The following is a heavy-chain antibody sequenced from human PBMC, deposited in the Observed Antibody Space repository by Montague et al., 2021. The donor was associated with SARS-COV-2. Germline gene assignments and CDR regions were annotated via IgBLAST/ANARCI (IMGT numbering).Heavy chain of an antibody. V-gene: IGHV3-9*01. CDR2: ISWNSDDI. Sequence: SLRLSCAPSGFTFNNYAMHWVRQAPGKGLEWVSGISWNSDDIGYADSVKGRFTISRDNAKNSLYLQMNSLRAEDAALYYCAKDTRYETTAYFSGWGQGTLVTVSS. CDR1: GFTFNNYA. D-gene: IGHD3-22*01. CDR3: AKDTRYETTAYFSG. J-gene: IGHJ4*02.